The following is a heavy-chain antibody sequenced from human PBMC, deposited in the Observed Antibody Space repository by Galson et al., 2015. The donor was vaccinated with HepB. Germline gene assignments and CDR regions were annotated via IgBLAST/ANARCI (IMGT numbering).Heavy chain of an antibody. CDR3: ARFEFGGLGIDY. J-gene: IGHJ4*02. CDR1: GYTFSIYW. D-gene: IGHD3-10*01. V-gene: IGHV5-51*01. Sequence: QSGAEVKETGESLKISCKGSGYTFSIYWIAWVRQMPGKGLEWMGIIHPDDSDTRYSPSFQGQVTISADKSINTAYLQWNSLKASDTAMYYCARFEFGGLGIDYWGQGTLVTVSS. CDR2: IHPDDSDT.